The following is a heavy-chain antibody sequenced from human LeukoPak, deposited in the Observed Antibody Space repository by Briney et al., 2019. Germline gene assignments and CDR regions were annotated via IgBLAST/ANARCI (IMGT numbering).Heavy chain of an antibody. V-gene: IGHV4-59*01. CDR1: GGSISSYY. D-gene: IGHD3-10*01. CDR3: ARERSITMVRGNNWFDP. CDR2: IFYSGTT. Sequence: SETLSLTCTVSGGSISSYYWSWIRQPPGKGLEWIGFIFYSGTTNYNPSLKSRVTISVDTSKNQFSLKLSSVTAADTAVYYCARERSITMVRGNNWFDPWGQGTLVTVSS. J-gene: IGHJ5*02.